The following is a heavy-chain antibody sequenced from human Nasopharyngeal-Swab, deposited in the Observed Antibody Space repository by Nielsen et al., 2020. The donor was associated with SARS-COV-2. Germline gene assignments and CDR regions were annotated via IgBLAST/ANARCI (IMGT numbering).Heavy chain of an antibody. CDR1: GFTFSSYW. Sequence: GESLKISCAASGFTFSSYWMGWVRQAPGKGLEWVANIKQDGSEKYYVDSVKGRFTISRDNAKNSLYLQMNSLRAEDTAVYYCARDYDFWGYYYGMDVWGQGTTVTVSS. J-gene: IGHJ6*02. V-gene: IGHV3-7*03. CDR3: ARDYDFWGYYYGMDV. CDR2: IKQDGSEK. D-gene: IGHD3-3*01.